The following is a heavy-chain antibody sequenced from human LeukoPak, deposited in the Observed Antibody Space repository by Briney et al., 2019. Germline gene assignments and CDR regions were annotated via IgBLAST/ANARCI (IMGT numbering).Heavy chain of an antibody. CDR2: INHSGST. V-gene: IGHV4-34*01. CDR1: GGSFSGYY. D-gene: IGHD2-15*01. CDR3: AAGHCSGGSCYSGY. J-gene: IGHJ4*02. Sequence: SETLSLTCAVYGGSFSGYYWSWIRQPPGKGLEWIGEINHSGSTNYNPSLKSRVTISVDTSKNQFSLKLSSVTAADTAVYYCAAGHCSGGSCYSGYWGRGTLVTVSS.